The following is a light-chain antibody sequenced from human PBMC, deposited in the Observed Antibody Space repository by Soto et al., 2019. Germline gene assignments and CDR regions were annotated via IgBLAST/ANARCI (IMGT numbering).Light chain of an antibody. CDR3: ETWDSYTLV. V-gene: IGLV4-60*02. CDR1: SGHSSYI. Sequence: QSVLTQSSSASASLGSSVKLTCTLSSGHSSYIIAWHQQQPGKAPRYLMKPEGSGSYNKGSGVPDRFSGSSSGADRYLTISNLQFEDEADYYCETWDSYTLVFGGGTKLTVL. CDR2: PEGSGSY. J-gene: IGLJ3*02.